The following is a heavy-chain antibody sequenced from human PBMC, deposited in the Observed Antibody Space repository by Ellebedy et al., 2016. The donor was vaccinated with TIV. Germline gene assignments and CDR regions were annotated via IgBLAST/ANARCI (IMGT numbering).Heavy chain of an antibody. J-gene: IGHJ5*02. CDR3: ARGETGDYEVNWFDP. Sequence: MPSETLSLTCTVSGGSISSSSYYWGWIRQPPGKGLEWIRSIYYSGSTYYNPSLKSRVTISVDTSKNQFSLKLSSVTAADTAVYYCARGETGDYEVNWFDPWGQGTLVTVSS. CDR2: IYYSGST. V-gene: IGHV4-39*07. D-gene: IGHD4-17*01. CDR1: GGSISSSSYY.